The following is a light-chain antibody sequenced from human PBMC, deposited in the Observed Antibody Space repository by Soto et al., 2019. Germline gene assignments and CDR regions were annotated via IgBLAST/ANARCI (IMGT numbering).Light chain of an antibody. Sequence: QSVLTQPPSASGTPGQRVTISCSGSSSNIGSNYVYWYQQFPGTAPKLLIYRNNQRPSGVPDRFSGSKSGTSASLAISGLRSEDAADYYCAAWDDSLSGPVVVGGGTKLTVL. CDR1: SSNIGSNY. CDR2: RNN. CDR3: AAWDDSLSGPVV. J-gene: IGLJ2*01. V-gene: IGLV1-47*01.